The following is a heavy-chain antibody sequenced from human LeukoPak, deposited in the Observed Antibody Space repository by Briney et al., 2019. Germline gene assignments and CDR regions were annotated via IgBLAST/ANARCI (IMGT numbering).Heavy chain of an antibody. CDR2: IGGSGGT. J-gene: IGHJ4*02. Sequence: GGSLRLSCAASGFTFSKYAMGWVRQAPGKGLEWVSLIGGSGGTYYRDSVKGRFTVSRDNSKNTLYLQMNSLRAEDTAVYFCARRSGVAVAGAFDYWGQGTLVTVSS. D-gene: IGHD6-19*01. V-gene: IGHV3-23*01. CDR3: ARRSGVAVAGAFDY. CDR1: GFTFSKYA.